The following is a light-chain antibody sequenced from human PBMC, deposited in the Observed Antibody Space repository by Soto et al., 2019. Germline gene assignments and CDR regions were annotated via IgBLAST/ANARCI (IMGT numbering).Light chain of an antibody. CDR3: QQRVNWSPT. CDR1: QSVSDY. CDR2: DAS. Sequence: ETVLTQSTARLSLSPGERATLSCRAGQSVSDYLAWYQQKPGQPPRLLFFDASNRVTGVPARFSAGGSGTDFTLIISNLEPEDFAVYYCQQRVNWSPTFGGGTKVEI. J-gene: IGKJ4*01. V-gene: IGKV3-11*01.